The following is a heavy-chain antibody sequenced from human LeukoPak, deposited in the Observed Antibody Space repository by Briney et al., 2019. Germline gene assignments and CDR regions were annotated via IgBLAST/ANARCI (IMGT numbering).Heavy chain of an antibody. CDR1: GFTLSSQW. Sequence: GGSLRLSCAASGFTLSSQWMSWVRQAPGKGPEWVANIKEDGSQKSYVDSVKGRFTISRDNAKNSLYLQMNSLRAEDTAIYYCARAFSWGQGTLVTVCS. CDR2: IKEDGSQK. D-gene: IGHD3-16*01. CDR3: ARAFS. J-gene: IGHJ5*02. V-gene: IGHV3-7*01.